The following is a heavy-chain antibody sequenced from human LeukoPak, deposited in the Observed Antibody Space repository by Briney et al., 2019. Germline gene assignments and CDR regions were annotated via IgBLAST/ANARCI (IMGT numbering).Heavy chain of an antibody. V-gene: IGHV1-46*01. Sequence: ASVKVSCKASGYTFTSYYMHWVRQAPGQGLEWMGIINPSGGSTSYAQKFQGRVTMTRDTSTSTVYMELSSLRSEDTAVYYCARDRGFDWFDNYMDVWGKGTTVTVSS. D-gene: IGHD3-9*01. CDR1: GYTFTSYY. J-gene: IGHJ6*03. CDR3: ARDRGFDWFDNYMDV. CDR2: INPSGGST.